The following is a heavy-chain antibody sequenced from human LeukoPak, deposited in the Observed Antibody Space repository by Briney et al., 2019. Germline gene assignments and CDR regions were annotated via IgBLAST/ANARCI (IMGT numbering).Heavy chain of an antibody. V-gene: IGHV3-7*01. CDR3: ARAPSRVIYYFDY. J-gene: IGHJ4*02. CDR2: IKQDGSEK. D-gene: IGHD5-18*01. CDR1: GFTFSSYW. Sequence: GALRLSCAASGFTFSSYWMSWVRQAPGQGLEWVANIKQDGSEKYYVDSVKGRFTISRDNAKNSLYLQMNSLRAGDTAVYYCARAPSRVIYYFDYWGQGTLVTVSS.